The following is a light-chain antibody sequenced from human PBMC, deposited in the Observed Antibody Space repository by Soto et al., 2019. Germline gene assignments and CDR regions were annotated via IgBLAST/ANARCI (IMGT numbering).Light chain of an antibody. CDR1: QTISIY. V-gene: IGKV1-39*01. J-gene: IGKJ2*01. Sequence: DIRMTQSPSSLSASVGDRVTITCRASQTISIYLNWYQVKPGKAPNLQIYGATRLQTGVPSRFTGSGSGTEVSLTITSLQPEDLATYFWQESDSFPYTFGQGTRLEIK. CDR2: GAT. CDR3: QESDSFPYT.